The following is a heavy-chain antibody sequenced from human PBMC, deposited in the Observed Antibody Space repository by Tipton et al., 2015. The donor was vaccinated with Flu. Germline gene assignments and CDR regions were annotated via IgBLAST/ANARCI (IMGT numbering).Heavy chain of an antibody. CDR1: GYSIRSSNYY. V-gene: IGHV4-38-2*01. CDR2: IFHSGNS. D-gene: IGHD4-11*01. J-gene: IGHJ5*02. CDR3: ARRDYSNYVSDPKSWFDP. Sequence: TLSLTCAVSGYSIRSSNYYWGWIRQPPGKGLEWIGNIFHSGNSYHNPSLKSRVTMSVETSKNQFSLKLSSVTAADTAVYYCARRDYSNYVSDPKSWFDPWVQGTLVAVSS.